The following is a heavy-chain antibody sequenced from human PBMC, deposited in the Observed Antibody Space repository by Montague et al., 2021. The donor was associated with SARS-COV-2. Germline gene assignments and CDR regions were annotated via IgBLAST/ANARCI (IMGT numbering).Heavy chain of an antibody. CDR3: ARDIHYYDSSGYYYAPYYYYGMDV. CDR2: ISYDGRNH. D-gene: IGHD3-22*01. Sequence: SLRLSCAASGFTVSSYALHWVRQAPGKGLEWVAVISYDGRNHYYADSXXVLFTISRDNSKNTLYLQMNSLRAEDTAVSYCARDIHYYDSSGYYYAPYYYYGMDVWSQGTTVTISS. V-gene: IGHV3-30-3*01. CDR1: GFTVSSYA. J-gene: IGHJ6*02.